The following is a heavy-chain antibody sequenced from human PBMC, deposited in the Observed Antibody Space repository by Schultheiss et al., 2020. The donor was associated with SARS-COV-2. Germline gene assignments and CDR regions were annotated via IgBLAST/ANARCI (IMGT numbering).Heavy chain of an antibody. V-gene: IGHV1-69*13. CDR1: GGTFSSYA. D-gene: IGHD4-17*01. Sequence: SVKVSCKASGGTFSSYAISWVRQAPGQGLEWMGVIIPIFGTANYAQKFQGRVTITADESTSTAYMELSSLRSEDTAVYYCARGAVTKDHYYYYGMDVWGQGTTVTVSS. J-gene: IGHJ6*02. CDR3: ARGAVTKDHYYYYGMDV. CDR2: IIPIFGTA.